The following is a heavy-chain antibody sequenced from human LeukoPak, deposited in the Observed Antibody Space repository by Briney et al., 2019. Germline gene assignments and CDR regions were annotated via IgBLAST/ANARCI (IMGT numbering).Heavy chain of an antibody. V-gene: IGHV1-2*06. CDR1: GYTSTGYY. CDR3: ARYYYDSSGYNFDY. D-gene: IGHD3-22*01. CDR2: INPNSGGT. Sequence: GASVKVSCKASGYTSTGYYMHWVRQAPGQGLEWMGRINPNSGGTNYAQKFQGRVTMTRDTSISTAYMELSRLRSDDTAVYYCARYYYDSSGYNFDYWGQGTLVTVSS. J-gene: IGHJ4*02.